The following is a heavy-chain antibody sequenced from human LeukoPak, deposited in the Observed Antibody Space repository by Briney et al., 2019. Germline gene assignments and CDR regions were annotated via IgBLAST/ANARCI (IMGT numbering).Heavy chain of an antibody. V-gene: IGHV1-18*04. D-gene: IGHD4-11*01. CDR3: ARDQGHSKFDY. J-gene: IGHJ4*02. Sequence: ASVKVSCKASGYTFTGYYMHWVRQAPGQGLEWMGWISAYNGNTNYAQKLQGRVTMTTDTSTSTAYMELRSLRSDDTAVYYCARDQGHSKFDYWGQGTLVTVSS. CDR2: ISAYNGNT. CDR1: GYTFTGYY.